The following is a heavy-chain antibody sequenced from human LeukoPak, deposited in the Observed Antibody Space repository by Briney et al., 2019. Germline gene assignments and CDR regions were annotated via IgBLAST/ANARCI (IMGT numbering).Heavy chain of an antibody. CDR1: GFTFSTYW. CDR3: ARVPPDDYGDYYYFDY. V-gene: IGHV3-7*03. J-gene: IGHJ4*02. Sequence: GGSLRLSCATSGFTFSTYWMSWVRQAPGKGLEWVANIKQDGSERNYVDSVKGRFTISRDNAKNSLYLQMNSLRAEDTALYYCARVPPDDYGDYYYFDYWGQGTLVTVSS. CDR2: IKQDGSER. D-gene: IGHD4-17*01.